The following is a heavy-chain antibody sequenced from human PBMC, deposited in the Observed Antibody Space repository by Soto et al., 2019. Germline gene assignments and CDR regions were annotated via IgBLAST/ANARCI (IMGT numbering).Heavy chain of an antibody. CDR2: IIPIFGTA. V-gene: IGHV1-69*13. Sequence: SVKVSCKASGGNFSSYAISWVRQAPGQGLEWMGGIIPIFGTANYAQKFQGRVTITADESTSTAYMELSTLSSEETAVYYCVGGELWLYWGQGTLVTVSS. J-gene: IGHJ4*02. CDR3: VGGELWLY. CDR1: GGNFSSYA. D-gene: IGHD5-18*01.